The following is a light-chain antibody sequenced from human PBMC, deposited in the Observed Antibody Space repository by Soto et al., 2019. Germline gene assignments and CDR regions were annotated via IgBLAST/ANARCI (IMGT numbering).Light chain of an antibody. J-gene: IGLJ2*01. CDR2: GTS. CDR3: QSYDSSLSGVV. Sequence: QSVLTQPPSVSGAPGQRVTISCTGSSSNIGAGYDVHWYQQLPRTVPKLLIYGTSNRPSGVPDRFSGSKSGTSASLAITGLQAEDEADYYCQSYDSSLSGVVFGGGTKLTV. V-gene: IGLV1-40*01. CDR1: SSNIGAGYD.